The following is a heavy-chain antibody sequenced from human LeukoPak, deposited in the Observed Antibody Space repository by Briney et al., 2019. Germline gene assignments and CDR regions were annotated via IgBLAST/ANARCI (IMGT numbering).Heavy chain of an antibody. CDR2: ISSSSSYI. V-gene: IGHV3-21*01. D-gene: IGHD2-15*01. CDR1: GFTFSSYS. J-gene: IGHJ3*02. CDR3: ARDAGDIVVVVAATPSDAFDI. Sequence: GGSLRLSCAASGFTFSSYSMNWVRQAPGKGLEWVSSISSSSSYIYYADSVKGRFTISRDNAKNSLYLQMNSLRAEDTAVYYCARDAGDIVVVVAATPSDAFDIWGQGTMVTVSS.